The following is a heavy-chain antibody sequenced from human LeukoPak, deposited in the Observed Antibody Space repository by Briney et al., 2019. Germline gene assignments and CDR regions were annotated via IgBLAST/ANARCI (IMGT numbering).Heavy chain of an antibody. Sequence: GGSLRLSCAASGFTLSSYGMHWVRQAPGKGLEWVAVISYDGSNKYYADSVKGRFTISRDNSKNTLYLQMNSLRAEDTAVYYCAKHGGDSSSWYFDYWGQGTLVTVSS. CDR1: GFTLSSYG. J-gene: IGHJ4*02. CDR3: AKHGGDSSSWYFDY. V-gene: IGHV3-30*18. D-gene: IGHD6-13*01. CDR2: ISYDGSNK.